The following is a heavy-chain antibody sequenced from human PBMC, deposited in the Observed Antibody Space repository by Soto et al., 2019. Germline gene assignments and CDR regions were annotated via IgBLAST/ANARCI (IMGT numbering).Heavy chain of an antibody. CDR2: INRNNGVV. V-gene: IGHV3-48*02. CDR1: GFTFSGYN. Sequence: EVQLVESGGGLGQPGGSLRLSCAASGFTFSGYNMNWVRQAPGRGLEWVSYINRNNGVVSYADSVKGRFTISRDNAKNSMSLQMNRLRDEGTDVYYCAREGKTAFGDVLGPFDYWGQGILVTVSS. J-gene: IGHJ4*02. CDR3: AREGKTAFGDVLGPFDY. D-gene: IGHD3-3*01.